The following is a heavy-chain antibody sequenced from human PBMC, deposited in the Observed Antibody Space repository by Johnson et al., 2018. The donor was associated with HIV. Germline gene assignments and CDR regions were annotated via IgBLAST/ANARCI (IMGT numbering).Heavy chain of an antibody. CDR2: ISFDGINK. D-gene: IGHD6-13*01. J-gene: IGHJ3*02. CDR3: AKIAAAAGLKDAFDI. CDR1: GFTFSSYG. V-gene: IGHV3-30*18. Sequence: QVQLVESGGGVVQPGGSLRLSCVVSGFTFSSYGMSWVRQAPGKGLEWVAVISFDGINKFFPDSVKGRFTISRDNPNNTVYLQMNSLRTEDSGVYYCAKIAAAAGLKDAFDIWGQGTMVTVSS.